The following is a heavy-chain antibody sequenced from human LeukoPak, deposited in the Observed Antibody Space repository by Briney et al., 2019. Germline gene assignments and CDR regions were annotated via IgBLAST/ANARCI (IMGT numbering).Heavy chain of an antibody. Sequence: SVKVSCKASGGTFSSYAISWVRQAPGQGLEWMGGLIPIFGTANYAQKFQGRVTITADESTSTAYMELSSLRSEDTAVYYCASADYDFWSGYYTFGSYYYYYGMDAWGQGTTVTVSS. CDR3: ASADYDFWSGYYTFGSYYYYYGMDA. D-gene: IGHD3-3*01. J-gene: IGHJ6*02. CDR1: GGTFSSYA. V-gene: IGHV1-69*13. CDR2: LIPIFGTA.